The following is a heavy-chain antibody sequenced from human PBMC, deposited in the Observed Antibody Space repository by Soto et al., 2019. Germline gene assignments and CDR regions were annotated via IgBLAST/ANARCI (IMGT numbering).Heavy chain of an antibody. CDR2: INPGGSIT. V-gene: IGHV3-74*01. CDR3: ARVPTGKYGVWNY. Sequence: EEQLVESGGGLVQPGGSLRLSCAASGFTFSSYWMHWVSQAPGKGLVWVSRINPGGSITAYADSVKGRFSISRDNAKHTLSLQMNSLIGDDTAVHYCARVPTGKYGVWNYWGQGTLVTFSS. D-gene: IGHD2-8*01. CDR1: GFTFSSYW. J-gene: IGHJ4*02.